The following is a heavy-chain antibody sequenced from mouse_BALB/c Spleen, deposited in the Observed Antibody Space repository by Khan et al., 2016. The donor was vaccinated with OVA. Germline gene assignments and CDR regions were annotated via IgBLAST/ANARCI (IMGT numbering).Heavy chain of an antibody. CDR2: IWTGGIT. J-gene: IGHJ3*01. D-gene: IGHD2-4*01. CDR3: ARSYDYDVGGFAY. CDR1: GFSLSNYG. Sequence: QVQLKQSGPGLVAPSQSLSITCTVTGFSLSNYGIHWVSQPSGKGQVWLGVIWTGGITNYNSAIMPRLSISNDNSKSQVFLKMNRLQTDDTAIYYCARSYDYDVGGFAYWGQGTLVTVSA. V-gene: IGHV2-9*02.